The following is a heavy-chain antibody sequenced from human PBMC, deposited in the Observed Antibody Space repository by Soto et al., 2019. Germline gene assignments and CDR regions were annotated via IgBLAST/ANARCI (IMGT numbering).Heavy chain of an antibody. V-gene: IGHV3-33*01. CDR3: ARDSSGWYSVTYYFDY. D-gene: IGHD6-19*01. Sequence: PGGSLRLSCAASGFPFSSYGMHWVRQAPGKGLEWVAVIWYDGSNKYYADSVKGRFTISRDNSKNTLYLQMNSLRAEDTAVYYCARDSSGWYSVTYYFDYWGQGTLVTVSS. J-gene: IGHJ4*02. CDR1: GFPFSSYG. CDR2: IWYDGSNK.